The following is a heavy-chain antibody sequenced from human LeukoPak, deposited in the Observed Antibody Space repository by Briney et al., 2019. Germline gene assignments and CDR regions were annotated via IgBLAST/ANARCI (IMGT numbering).Heavy chain of an antibody. J-gene: IGHJ6*03. CDR2: INHSGST. V-gene: IGHV4-34*01. Sequence: SETLSLTCAVYGGSFSGYYWSLIRQPPGKGLEWIGEINHSGSTNYNPSLKSRVTISVDTSKNQFSLKLSSVTAADTAVYYCARRPGYYYDSSGYYPKAMDVWGKGTTVTVSS. D-gene: IGHD3-22*01. CDR1: GGSFSGYY. CDR3: ARRPGYYYDSSGYYPKAMDV.